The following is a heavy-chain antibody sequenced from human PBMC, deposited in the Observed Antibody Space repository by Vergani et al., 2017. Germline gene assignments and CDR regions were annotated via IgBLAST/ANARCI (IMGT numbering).Heavy chain of an antibody. J-gene: IGHJ3*02. V-gene: IGHV3-33*06. CDR3: AKDRWPQLTMDLPRTDAFDI. CDR2: IWYDGSNK. Sequence: QVQLVESGGGVVQPGRSLRLSCAASGFTFSSYGMHWVRQAPGKGLEWVAVIWYDGSNKYYADSVKGRFTISRDNSKNTLYLQMNSLRAEDTAVYYCAKDRWPQLTMDLPRTDAFDIWGQGTMVTVSS. D-gene: IGHD6-13*01. CDR1: GFTFSSYG.